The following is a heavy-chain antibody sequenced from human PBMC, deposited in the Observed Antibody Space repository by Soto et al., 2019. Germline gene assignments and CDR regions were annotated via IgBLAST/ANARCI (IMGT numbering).Heavy chain of an antibody. CDR1: GFTFSNAG. V-gene: IGHV3-15*07. CDR2: IKSKTDGGTT. Sequence: GGPLRLSCAASGFTFSNAGMNWVRTAPGKGLEWVGRIKSKTDGGTTDYAAPVKGRFTISRDDSKNTLYLQMNSLKTEDTAVDYCTTDSDYYDSSGYSNYWGQGTLVTVSS. J-gene: IGHJ4*02. D-gene: IGHD3-22*01. CDR3: TTDSDYYDSSGYSNY.